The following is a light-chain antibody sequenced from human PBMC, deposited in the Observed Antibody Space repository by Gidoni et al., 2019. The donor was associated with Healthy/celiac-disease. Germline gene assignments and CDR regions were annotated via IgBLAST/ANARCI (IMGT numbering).Light chain of an antibody. CDR2: GAS. Sequence: EIVMTQSPATLSVSPGERATLSCRASQSVSSNLAWYQQKPGQAPMLLIYGASTSATGIPASFSGSGSGTEFTLTISSLQSEDFAVYYCQQYNTWPPPIFAFGPGTKVDIK. CDR1: QSVSSN. J-gene: IGKJ3*01. CDR3: QQYNTWPPPIFA. V-gene: IGKV3-15*01.